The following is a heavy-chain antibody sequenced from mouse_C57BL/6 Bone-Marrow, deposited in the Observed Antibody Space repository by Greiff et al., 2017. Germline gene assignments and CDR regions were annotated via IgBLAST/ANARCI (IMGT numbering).Heavy chain of an antibody. CDR1: GYTFTDYY. D-gene: IGHD2-1*01. CDR3: AREVYGNSYYFDY. CDR2: IYPGSGNT. V-gene: IGHV1-76*01. Sequence: VQLQQSGAELVRPGASVKLSCKASGYTFTDYYINWVKQRPGQGLEWIARIYPGSGNTYYNEKFKGKATLTAEKSSSTAYMQLSSLTSEDSAVYFCAREVYGNSYYFDYWGQGTTLTVSS. J-gene: IGHJ2*01.